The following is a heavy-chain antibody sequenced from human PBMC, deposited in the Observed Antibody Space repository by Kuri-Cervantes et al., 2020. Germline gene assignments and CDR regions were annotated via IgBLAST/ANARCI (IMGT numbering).Heavy chain of an antibody. Sequence: GGSLRLSCAASGFTFSSYGMHWVRQAPGKGLEWVAVISYDGSNKYYADSVKGRFTISRENAKNSLYLQMNSLRAGDTAVYYCATLPQQLETDYWGQGTLVTVSS. D-gene: IGHD6-13*01. CDR2: ISYDGSNK. CDR1: GFTFSSYG. V-gene: IGHV3-33*05. J-gene: IGHJ4*02. CDR3: ATLPQQLETDY.